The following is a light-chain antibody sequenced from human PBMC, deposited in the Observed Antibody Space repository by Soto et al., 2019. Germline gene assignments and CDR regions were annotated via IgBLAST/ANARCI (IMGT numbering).Light chain of an antibody. CDR1: TSDVAYYDL. J-gene: IGLJ2*01. Sequence: QSALTQPASVSGSPGQSITIACAGTTSDVAYYDLVSWYQQHPGRAPKLLIYEVHKRPSGISVRFSGSKSAATASLTISGLLPEDEAVYFCCTYAGHVPKFGGGTKLTV. CDR3: CTYAGHVPK. CDR2: EVH. V-gene: IGLV2-23*02.